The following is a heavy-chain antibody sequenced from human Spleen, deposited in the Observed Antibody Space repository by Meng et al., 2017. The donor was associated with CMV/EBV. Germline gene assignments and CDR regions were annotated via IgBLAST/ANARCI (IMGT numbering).Heavy chain of an antibody. J-gene: IGHJ6*02. V-gene: IGHV4-59*01. CDR1: GGSISSYY. CDR2: IFYTGST. Sequence: SETLSLTCTVSGGSISSYYWSWLRQPPGKGLEWIGYIFYTGSTNYNPSLKSRVSISVDSSKNQFSLKLNSVTAADTALYYCARDVPRHFGYVYYGMDVWGQGTLVTVS. D-gene: IGHD5-12*01. CDR3: ARDVPRHFGYVYYGMDV.